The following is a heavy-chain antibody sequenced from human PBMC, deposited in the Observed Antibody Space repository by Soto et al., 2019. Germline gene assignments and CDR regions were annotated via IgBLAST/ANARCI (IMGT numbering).Heavy chain of an antibody. V-gene: IGHV4-30-4*01. CDR1: GGSISSGDYY. J-gene: IGHJ4*02. CDR3: ARRRDAYTLFDY. Sequence: PSETLSLTCTVSGGSISSGDYYWSWIRQPPGKGLEWIGYIYYSGSTYCNPSLKSRVTISVDTSKNQFSLKLSSVTAADTAVYYCARRRDAYTLFDYWGQGTLVTGSS. D-gene: IGHD2-2*01. CDR2: IYYSGST.